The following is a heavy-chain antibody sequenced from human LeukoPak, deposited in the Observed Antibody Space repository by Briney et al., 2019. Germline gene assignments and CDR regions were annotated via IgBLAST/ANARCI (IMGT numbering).Heavy chain of an antibody. CDR3: ARASVGGDCSGGSCYKLDY. D-gene: IGHD2-15*01. CDR1: GHTFTSYD. J-gene: IGHJ4*02. V-gene: IGHV1-8*01. CDR2: VNPHSGNT. Sequence: ASMKVSCKPSGHTFTSYDFNWVRQASGQGLEWMGWVNPHSGNTGYAQKFQGRVTMTRNISISTAYMELSSLRSEDTAMYYCARASVGGDCSGGSCYKLDYWGQGTLVTVSS.